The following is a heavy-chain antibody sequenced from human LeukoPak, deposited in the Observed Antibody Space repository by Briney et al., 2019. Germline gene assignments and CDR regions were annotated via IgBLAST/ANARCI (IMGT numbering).Heavy chain of an antibody. CDR2: INTNTGNP. Sequence: GASVKVSCKASGYTFTSYAMNWVRQAPGQGLEWMGWINTNTGNPTYAQGFTGRFVFSLDTSVSTAYLQISSLKAEDTAVYYCARDCLVRSSSTSCDSGSDPWGQGTLVTVSS. CDR3: ARDCLVRSSSTSCDSGSDP. D-gene: IGHD2-2*01. V-gene: IGHV7-4-1*02. CDR1: GYTFTSYA. J-gene: IGHJ5*02.